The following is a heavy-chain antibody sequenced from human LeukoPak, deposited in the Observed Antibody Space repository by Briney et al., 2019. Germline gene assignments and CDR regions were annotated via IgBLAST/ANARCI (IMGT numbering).Heavy chain of an antibody. D-gene: IGHD2-8*01. CDR1: GYTFPTSG. V-gene: IGHV1-18*01. CDR3: ARTNLDCKNGVCYDY. CDR2: ISVYNHNT. Sequence: ASVTLSFTSSGYTFPTSGISWVRQPPGQGLGWMGWISVYNHNTNYAQKFQGRVTVTTDTSTRTAYMELRSLRSDDTAVYYCARTNLDCKNGVCYDYWGQGTLVTVSS. J-gene: IGHJ4*02.